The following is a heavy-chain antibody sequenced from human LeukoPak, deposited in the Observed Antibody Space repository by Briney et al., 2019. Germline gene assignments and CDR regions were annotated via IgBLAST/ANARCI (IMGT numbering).Heavy chain of an antibody. CDR1: GFTFGNYW. J-gene: IGHJ6*02. CDR2: IKYDGSET. CDR3: AGEVIGQALDV. Sequence: AGGSLRLSWAASGFTFGNYWMTWVGQVPGEGLGWVANIKYDGSETNYVDSVKGRFTISRDNANKSLYLQMYSLRAEDSGVYYCAGEVIGQALDVWGQGTTVTVSS. V-gene: IGHV3-7*01.